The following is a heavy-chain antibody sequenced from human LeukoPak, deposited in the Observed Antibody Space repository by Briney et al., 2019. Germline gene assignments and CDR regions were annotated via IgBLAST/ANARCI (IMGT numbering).Heavy chain of an antibody. D-gene: IGHD3-10*01. J-gene: IGHJ3*02. CDR3: ATDQVTMVRGVSHAFDI. CDR1: GLTVTSNY. Sequence: GGSLRLSCAASGLTVTSNYMSWIRQAPGKGLEWVSVIYSGGDTYYADSVKGRFTISRDSSKNTLYLQMNSLRAEDTAVYYCATDQVTMVRGVSHAFDIWGQGTMVTVSS. V-gene: IGHV3-53*01. CDR2: IYSGGDT.